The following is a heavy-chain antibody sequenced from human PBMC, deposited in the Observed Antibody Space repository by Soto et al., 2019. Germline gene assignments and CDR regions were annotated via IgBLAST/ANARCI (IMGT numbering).Heavy chain of an antibody. CDR1: GDSVNTGSTC. Sequence: SETMSVTSNVWGDSVNTGSTCWSWIRQPPGKGLEWIGYISHSGSTYYNPSLKSRVTISVDRSKNQFSLKLSSVTAADTAVYYCARVPGTWGQGTLVTVSS. CDR3: ARVPGT. V-gene: IGHV4-30-2*01. CDR2: ISHSGST. J-gene: IGHJ5*02.